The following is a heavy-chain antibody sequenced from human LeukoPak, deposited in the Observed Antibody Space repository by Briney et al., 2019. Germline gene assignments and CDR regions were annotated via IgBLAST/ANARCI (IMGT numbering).Heavy chain of an antibody. CDR1: GFTFSSYW. V-gene: IGHV3-7*01. CDR2: IKQDGSEK. J-gene: IGHJ6*03. D-gene: IGHD1-14*01. CDR3: ARAGPLYYYYYMDV. Sequence: GGSLRLSCAASGFTFSSYWMSWVRQAPGKGLEWVANIKQDGSEKYYVDSVKGRFTIPRDNAKNSLYLQMNSLRAEDTAVYYCARAGPLYYYYYMDVWGKGTTVTVSS.